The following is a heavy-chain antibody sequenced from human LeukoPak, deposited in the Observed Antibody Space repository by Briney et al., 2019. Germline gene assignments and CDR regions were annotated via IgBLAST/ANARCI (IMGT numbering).Heavy chain of an antibody. V-gene: IGHV3-21*01. Sequence: GGSLRLSCAASGFTFSSYSMNWVRQAPGKGLEWVSSISSSSSYIYYADSVKGRFTISRDNAKNSLYLQMNSLRAEDTAVYYCARGQGYCSGGSCYSGYWAKGTLVTVSS. CDR1: GFTFSSYS. CDR3: ARGQGYCSGGSCYSGY. CDR2: ISSSSSYI. D-gene: IGHD2-15*01. J-gene: IGHJ4*02.